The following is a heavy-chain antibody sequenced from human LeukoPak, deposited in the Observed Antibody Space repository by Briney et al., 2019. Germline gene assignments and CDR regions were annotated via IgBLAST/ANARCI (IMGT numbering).Heavy chain of an antibody. CDR2: IYTSGST. CDR1: GGSISSYY. Sequence: SETLSLTCTVSGGSISSYYWSWIRQPAGKGLEWIGRIYTSGSTHYNPSLKSRVTMSVDTSKNQFSLKLSSVTAADTAVYYCARESNDYVWGSYRYTPMIDYWGQGNLVTVSA. D-gene: IGHD3-16*02. V-gene: IGHV4-4*07. J-gene: IGHJ4*02. CDR3: ARESNDYVWGSYRYTPMIDY.